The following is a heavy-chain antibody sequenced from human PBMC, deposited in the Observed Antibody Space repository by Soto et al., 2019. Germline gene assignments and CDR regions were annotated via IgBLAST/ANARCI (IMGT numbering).Heavy chain of an antibody. CDR1: GDSFSSDSYY. CDR3: GRLPVPFSSSVDQ. V-gene: IGHV4-39*01. CDR2: INYSGTT. Sequence: PSETLSLTCTVSGDSFSSDSYYWGWIRQPPGKTLEWIGSINYSGTTYYNPSLKSRVTISIDTSRNQFSLSLASVTAADSSFYFCGRLPVPFSSSVDQWGQGTLVTVSS. D-gene: IGHD6-25*01. J-gene: IGHJ4*02.